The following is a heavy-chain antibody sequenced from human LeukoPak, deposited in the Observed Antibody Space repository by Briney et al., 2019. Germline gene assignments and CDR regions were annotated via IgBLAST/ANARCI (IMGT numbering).Heavy chain of an antibody. J-gene: IGHJ5*02. CDR2: IYYSGST. CDR1: GGSISSYY. D-gene: IGHD4-17*01. CDR3: ARFYGDYEGNWFDP. V-gene: IGHV4-59*12. Sequence: SETLSLTCTVSGGSISSYYWSWIRQPPGKGLEWIGYIYYSGSTNYNPSLKSRVTMSVDTSKNQFSLKLSSVTAADTAVYYCARFYGDYEGNWFDPWGQGTLVTVSS.